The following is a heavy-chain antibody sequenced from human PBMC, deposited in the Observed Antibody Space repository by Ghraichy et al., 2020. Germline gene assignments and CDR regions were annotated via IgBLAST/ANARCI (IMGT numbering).Heavy chain of an antibody. Sequence: SETLSLTCTVSGGSISSYYWSWIRQPAGKGLEWIGRIHTSGNTNYNPSLKSRVTMSLDTSKNQFSLKLSSVTAADTAVYYCAREYSSSSGRGWDSWGQGTLVTVSS. J-gene: IGHJ4*02. CDR2: IHTSGNT. V-gene: IGHV4-4*07. D-gene: IGHD6-6*01. CDR3: AREYSSSSGRGWDS. CDR1: GGSISSYY.